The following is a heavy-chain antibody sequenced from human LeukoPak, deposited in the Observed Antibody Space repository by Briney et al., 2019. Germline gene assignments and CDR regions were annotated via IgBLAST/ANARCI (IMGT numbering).Heavy chain of an antibody. Sequence: SETLSLTCAVSGGSISSGGYYWSWIRQHPGKGLEWIGYIYYSGSTYYNPSLKSRVTISVDTSKNQFSLKLSSVTAADTAVYSCASFTPLILTGFFYSFDYGGQGTLVTAPS. J-gene: IGHJ4*02. CDR1: GGSISSGGYY. V-gene: IGHV4-31*11. D-gene: IGHD3-9*01. CDR3: ASFTPLILTGFFYSFDY. CDR2: IYYSGST.